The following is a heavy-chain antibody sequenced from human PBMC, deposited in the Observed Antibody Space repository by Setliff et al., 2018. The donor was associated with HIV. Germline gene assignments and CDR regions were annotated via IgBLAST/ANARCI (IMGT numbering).Heavy chain of an antibody. CDR3: ARGAGDIVVVPAALRNYYYYYMDV. CDR2: INPNSGGT. V-gene: IGHV1-2*06. D-gene: IGHD2-2*01. CDR1: GYTFTGYY. J-gene: IGHJ6*03. Sequence: ASVKVSCKASGYTFTGYYMHWVRQAPGQGLEWMGRINPNSGGTNYAQKFQGRVTMTRDTSISTAYMELSRLRSDDTAVYYCARGAGDIVVVPAALRNYYYYYMDVWGKGTTVTVSS.